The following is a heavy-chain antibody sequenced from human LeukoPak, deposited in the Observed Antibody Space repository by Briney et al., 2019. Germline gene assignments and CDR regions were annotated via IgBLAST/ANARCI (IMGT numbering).Heavy chain of an antibody. J-gene: IGHJ6*02. D-gene: IGHD2-15*01. CDR1: GFTFSSYS. V-gene: IGHV3-21*04. CDR3: ARGLPTDYYYGMDV. CDR2: ISSSSSYI. Sequence: GGSLRLSCAASGFTFSSYSMNWVRQAPGKGLEWVSSISSSSSYIYYADSVKGRFTISRDNSKNTLYLQMNSLRAEDTAVYYCARGLPTDYYYGMDVWGQGTTVTVSS.